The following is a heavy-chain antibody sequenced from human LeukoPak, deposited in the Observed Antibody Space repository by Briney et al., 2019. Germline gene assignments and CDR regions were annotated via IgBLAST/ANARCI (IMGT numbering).Heavy chain of an antibody. CDR3: AREEDYDGSGSYGPFDY. D-gene: IGHD3-22*01. J-gene: IGHJ4*02. Sequence: GGSLRLSCVASGFTFSNYEMNWVRQAPGKGLEWVSCISSSGSTIYYADSVKGRFTISRDNAKNSLYLQMNSLRAEDTAVYYCAREEDYDGSGSYGPFDYWGQGTLVTVSS. CDR2: ISSSGSTI. V-gene: IGHV3-48*03. CDR1: GFTFSNYE.